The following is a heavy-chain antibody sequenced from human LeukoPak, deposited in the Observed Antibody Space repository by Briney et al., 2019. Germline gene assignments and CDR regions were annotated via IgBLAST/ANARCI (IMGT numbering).Heavy chain of an antibody. V-gene: IGHV3-30*02. CDR2: VRYDGSNK. CDR1: GFTFSNQG. CDR3: AKDADNWNSYFAY. J-gene: IGHJ4*02. D-gene: IGHD1-7*01. Sequence: GGSLRLSCAASGFTFSNQGMHWVRQAPGKGLEWVAFVRYDGSNKYYADSVQGRFTISKDNSKNTLYLQMSSLTAEDPAVYYCAKDADNWNSYFAYWGQGTLVTVSS.